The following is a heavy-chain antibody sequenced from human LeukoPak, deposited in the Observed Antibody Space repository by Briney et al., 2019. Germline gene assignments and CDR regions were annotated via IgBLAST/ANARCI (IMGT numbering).Heavy chain of an antibody. Sequence: GGSLRLSCAASGFTFSSYAMSWVRQAPGKGLEWVSAISGSGGSTYYADSVKGRFTISRDNSKNTLYLQMNSLRVEDTAVYYCVRERAPRHYYGMDVWGQGTTVTVSS. D-gene: IGHD6-25*01. CDR1: GFTFSSYA. V-gene: IGHV3-23*01. J-gene: IGHJ6*02. CDR2: ISGSGGST. CDR3: VRERAPRHYYGMDV.